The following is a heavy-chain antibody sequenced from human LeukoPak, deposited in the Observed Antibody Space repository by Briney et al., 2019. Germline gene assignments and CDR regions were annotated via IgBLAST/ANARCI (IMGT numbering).Heavy chain of an antibody. J-gene: IGHJ5*02. CDR2: ISGSGRYT. Sequence: PGGSLRLSCAASGFTFSSYGMSWVRQAPGKGLEWVVTISGSGRYTFHADSVKGRFTISRDNSNNTVYLQMNSLRTEDTAVYYCAKSAYSSGRRWFDPWGQGTLVTVSS. CDR1: GFTFSSYG. CDR3: AKSAYSSGRRWFDP. D-gene: IGHD3-22*01. V-gene: IGHV3-23*01.